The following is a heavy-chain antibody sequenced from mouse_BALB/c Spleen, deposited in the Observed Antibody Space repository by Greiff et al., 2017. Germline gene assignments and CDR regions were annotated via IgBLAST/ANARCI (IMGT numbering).Heavy chain of an antibody. CDR2: INPSNGGT. CDR3: TRAGNYYFDY. V-gene: IGHV1S81*02. CDR1: GYTFTSYY. J-gene: IGHJ2*01. D-gene: IGHD2-1*01. Sequence: QVQLQQSGADLVKPGASVTLSCKASGYTFTSYYMYWVKQRPGQGLEWIGEINPSNGGTNFNEKFKSKATLTVDKSSSTAYMQLSSLTSEDSAVYYCTRAGNYYFDYWGQGTTLTVSS.